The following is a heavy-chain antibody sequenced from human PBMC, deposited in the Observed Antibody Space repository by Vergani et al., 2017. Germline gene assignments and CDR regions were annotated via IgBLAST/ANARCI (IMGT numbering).Heavy chain of an antibody. J-gene: IGHJ4*02. Sequence: EVQLLQSGGGVIQPGGSVRLSCAASGFTFSSYSMNWVRQAPGKGLEWVSSISSSSSYIHYSDSLKGRFTISRDNAKSSLYLQMNSLRAEDTGVYYCARSSGYYSYYFDFWGQGTLVTVSS. CDR2: ISSSSSYI. V-gene: IGHV3-21*01. CDR1: GFTFSSYS. D-gene: IGHD3-22*01. CDR3: ARSSGYYSYYFDF.